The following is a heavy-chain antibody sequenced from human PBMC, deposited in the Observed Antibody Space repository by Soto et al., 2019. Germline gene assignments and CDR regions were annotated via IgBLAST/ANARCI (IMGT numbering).Heavy chain of an antibody. V-gene: IGHV3-64*01. D-gene: IGHD3-10*01. CDR2: ISGNGDTT. Sequence: EVQLVESGGGLVQPGGSLRLSCVASGFTFSNYAMHWVRQAPGKGLECVSVISGNGDTTYYANSVKDRFTMSRDNSKNPLNLQMGSLRADDTAVYYCARAWRGDVWGQGTTVAVSS. J-gene: IGHJ6*02. CDR1: GFTFSNYA. CDR3: ARAWRGDV.